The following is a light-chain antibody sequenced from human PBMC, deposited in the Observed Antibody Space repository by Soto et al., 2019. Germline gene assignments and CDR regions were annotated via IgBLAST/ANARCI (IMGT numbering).Light chain of an antibody. CDR2: DAS. CDR1: QTITRW. V-gene: IGKV1-5*01. CDR3: QQRSNWPPIT. J-gene: IGKJ5*01. Sequence: DIQMTQSPSTLSASVGDRVTITCRASQTITRWMAWYQQKPGKAPKLLIYDASTLQSGVPSRFSGSGSGTDFTLTISSLQPEDFATYYCQQRSNWPPITFGQGTRLEIK.